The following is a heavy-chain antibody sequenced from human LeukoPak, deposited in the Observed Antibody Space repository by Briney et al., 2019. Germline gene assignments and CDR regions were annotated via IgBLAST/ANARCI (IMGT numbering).Heavy chain of an antibody. J-gene: IGHJ4*02. CDR2: IYSDGST. Sequence: GGSLRLSCVASGFTVSDNCMSWVRQAPGKGLEWVSVIYSDGSTYYADSVKGRFTISRDNSKNTLYLQMNSLRAEDTAVYYCAKAPYYDILTGYYWIDYWGQGTLVTVSS. V-gene: IGHV3-53*01. CDR3: AKAPYYDILTGYYWIDY. D-gene: IGHD3-9*01. CDR1: GFTVSDNC.